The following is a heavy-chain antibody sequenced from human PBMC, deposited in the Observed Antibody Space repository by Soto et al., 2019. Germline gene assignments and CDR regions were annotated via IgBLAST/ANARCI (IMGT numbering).Heavy chain of an antibody. J-gene: IGHJ6*02. CDR1: GYTFSGYY. CDR2: INPNSGGT. Sequence: VKVSCKASGYTFSGYYIHWLRQAPGQGLEWMGWINPNSGGTNYAQKFQGRVTVTRDTPTSTAYMELSRLTSDDTAVYYCARSLTEGYCTITGCYTRPLYGMDVWGQGTTVTVSS. V-gene: IGHV1-2*02. CDR3: ARSLTEGYCTITGCYTRPLYGMDV. D-gene: IGHD2-2*02.